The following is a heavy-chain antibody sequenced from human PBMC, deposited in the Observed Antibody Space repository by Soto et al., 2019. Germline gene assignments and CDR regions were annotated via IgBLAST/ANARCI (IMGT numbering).Heavy chain of an antibody. D-gene: IGHD5-18*01. CDR3: ARGRNHRGYSYGLQGGDY. CDR1: GGSFSGYY. Sequence: QVQLQQWGAGLLKPSETLSLTCAVYGGSFSGYYWSWIRQPPGKGLEWIGEINHSGSTNYNPSLKSRVTISVDTSKNQFSLKLSSVTAADTAVYYCARGRNHRGYSYGLQGGDYWGQGTLVTVSS. V-gene: IGHV4-34*01. CDR2: INHSGST. J-gene: IGHJ4*02.